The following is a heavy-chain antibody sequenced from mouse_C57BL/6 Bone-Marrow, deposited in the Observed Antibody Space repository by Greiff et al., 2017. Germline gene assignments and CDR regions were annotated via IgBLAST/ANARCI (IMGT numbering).Heavy chain of an antibody. D-gene: IGHD2-1*01. CDR3: ARHSLWYFGGDY. J-gene: IGHJ4*01. V-gene: IGHV5-9*01. CDR2: ISGGGGNT. Sequence: EVQLVESGGGLVKPGGSLKLSCAASGFTFSSYTMSWVRQTPGKRLEWVATISGGGGNTYYPDSVKGRFTISRDNAKNTLYLQMSSLRSEDTALYYCARHSLWYFGGDYWGQGTSVTVSS. CDR1: GFTFSSYT.